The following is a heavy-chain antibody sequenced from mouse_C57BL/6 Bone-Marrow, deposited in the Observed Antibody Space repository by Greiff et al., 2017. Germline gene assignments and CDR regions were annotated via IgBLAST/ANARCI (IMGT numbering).Heavy chain of an antibody. J-gene: IGHJ4*01. CDR1: GFTFSSYA. V-gene: IGHV5-9-1*02. Sequence: EVMLVESGEGLVKPGGSLKLSCAASGFTFSSYAMSWVRQTPEKRLEWVAYISSGGDYIYYADTVKGRFTISRDNARNTLYLQMSSLKSEDTAMYYGTRDSGWLLRNYAMDYWGQGTSVTVSS. CDR2: ISSGGDYI. D-gene: IGHD2-3*01. CDR3: TRDSGWLLRNYAMDY.